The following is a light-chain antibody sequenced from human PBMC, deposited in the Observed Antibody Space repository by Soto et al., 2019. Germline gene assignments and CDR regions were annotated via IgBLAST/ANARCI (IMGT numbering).Light chain of an antibody. CDR3: CSYGGSRAV. CDR1: SSDVGSYNL. J-gene: IGLJ7*01. V-gene: IGLV2-23*02. Sequence: QSALTQPASVSGSPGQSITISCTRTSSDVGSYNLVSWYQQHPGQAPKLMIYEVSKRPLGVSARFSASKSGNTASLTISGLQAEDEADYYCCSYGGSRAVFGGGTQLTVL. CDR2: EVS.